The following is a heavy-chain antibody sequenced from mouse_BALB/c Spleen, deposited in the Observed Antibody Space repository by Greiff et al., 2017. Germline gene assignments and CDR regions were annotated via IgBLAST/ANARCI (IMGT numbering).Heavy chain of an antibody. D-gene: IGHD2-4*01. CDR3: ARADYDYGGFAY. CDR1: GYSFTGYN. CDR2: IDPYYGGT. V-gene: IGHV1-39*01. Sequence: EVQRVESGPELEKPGASVKISCKASGYSFTGYNMNWVKQSNGKSLEWIGNIDPYYGGTSYNQKFKGKATLTVDTSSSTAYMQLKSLTSEDSAVYYCARADYDYGGFAYWGQGTLVTVSA. J-gene: IGHJ3*01.